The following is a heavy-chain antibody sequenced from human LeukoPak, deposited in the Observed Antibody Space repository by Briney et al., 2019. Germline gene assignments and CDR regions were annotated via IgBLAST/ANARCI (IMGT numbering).Heavy chain of an antibody. V-gene: IGHV1-2*02. Sequence: GASVKVSCKASGYTFTGYYMHWVRQAPGQGLEWMGWINPNSGGTNYAQKFQGRVTMTTDTSTSTAYMELRSLRSDDTAVYYCARDVENGWHVGDYWGQGTLVTVSS. J-gene: IGHJ4*02. CDR1: GYTFTGYY. D-gene: IGHD6-19*01. CDR2: INPNSGGT. CDR3: ARDVENGWHVGDY.